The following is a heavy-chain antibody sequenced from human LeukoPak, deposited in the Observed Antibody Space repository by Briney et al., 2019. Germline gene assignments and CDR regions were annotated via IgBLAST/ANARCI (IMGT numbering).Heavy chain of an antibody. J-gene: IGHJ4*02. Sequence: TGGSLRLSCAASGFTFSSYAMHWVRQAPGQRLEWMGWINAGNGNTKYSQEFQGRVTITRDTSASTAYMELRSLRSDDTAVYYCARRDGGYSSSHLFDYWGQGTLVTVSS. CDR3: ARRDGGYSSSHLFDY. V-gene: IGHV1-3*01. CDR2: INAGNGNT. D-gene: IGHD6-13*01. CDR1: GFTFSSYA.